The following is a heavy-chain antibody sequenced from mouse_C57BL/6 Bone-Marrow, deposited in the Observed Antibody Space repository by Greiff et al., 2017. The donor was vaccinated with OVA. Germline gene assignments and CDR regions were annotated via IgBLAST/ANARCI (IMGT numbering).Heavy chain of an antibody. D-gene: IGHD3-2*02. CDR2: IYPRSGNT. V-gene: IGHV1-81*01. J-gene: IGHJ3*01. CDR3: ARRRSRQLRLQPFFAY. CDR1: GYTFTSYG. Sequence: QVHVKQSGAELARPGASVKLSCKASGYTFTSYGISWVKQRTGQGLEWIGEIYPRSGNTYYNEKFKGKATLTADKSSSTAYMELRSLTSEDSAVYFCARRRSRQLRLQPFFAYWGQGTLVTVSA.